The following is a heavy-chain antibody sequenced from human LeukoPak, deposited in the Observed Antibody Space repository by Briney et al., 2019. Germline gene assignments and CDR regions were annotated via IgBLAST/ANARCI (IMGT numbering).Heavy chain of an antibody. J-gene: IGHJ6*02. Sequence: ASVKVSCKASGYTFTSYGISWVRQAPGQGLEWMGWISAYNGNTNYAQKFQGRVTMTRNTSISTAYMELSSLRSEDTAVYYCARVDSSYYYYGMDVWGQGTTVTVSS. CDR2: ISAYNGNT. V-gene: IGHV1-18*01. CDR3: ARVDSSYYYYGMDV. CDR1: GYTFTSYG. D-gene: IGHD6-19*01.